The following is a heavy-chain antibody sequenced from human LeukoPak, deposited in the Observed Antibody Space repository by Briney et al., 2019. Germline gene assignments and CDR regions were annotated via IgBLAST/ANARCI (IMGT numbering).Heavy chain of an antibody. J-gene: IGHJ4*02. Sequence: GGSLRLSCVASGFTFSSNVLNWVRQAPGKGLEWVSSISSSSSYIYYADSVKGRFTISRDNAKNSLYLQMNSLRAEDTAVYYCCMYYYDSSGYEFDYWGQGTLVTVSS. CDR3: CMYYYDSSGYEFDY. CDR1: GFTFSSNV. V-gene: IGHV3-21*01. CDR2: ISSSSSYI. D-gene: IGHD3-22*01.